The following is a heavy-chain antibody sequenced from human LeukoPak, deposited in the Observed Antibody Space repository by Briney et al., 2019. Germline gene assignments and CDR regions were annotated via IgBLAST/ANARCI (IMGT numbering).Heavy chain of an antibody. Sequence: SQTLSLTCTVSGGSISSGGYYWSWTRQHPGKGLEWIGYIYYSGSTYYNPSLKSRVTISVDTSKNQFSLKLSSVTAADTAVYYCARETEGPHYFDYWGQGTLVTVSS. V-gene: IGHV4-31*03. D-gene: IGHD2-21*02. J-gene: IGHJ4*02. CDR3: ARETEGPHYFDY. CDR1: GGSISSGGYY. CDR2: IYYSGST.